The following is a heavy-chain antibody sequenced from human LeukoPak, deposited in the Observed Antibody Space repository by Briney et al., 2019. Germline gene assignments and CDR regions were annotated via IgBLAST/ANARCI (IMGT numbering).Heavy chain of an antibody. D-gene: IGHD2-15*01. Sequence: TPSETLSLTCTVSGVSVSSGSYYWSWIRQPPGKGLEWIGYIYYSGSTNYNPSLKSRVTISVDTSKNQFSLKLSSVTAADTAVYYCAGDSDCSGGSCYSDGYYYYYGMDVWGKGTTVTVPS. CDR3: AGDSDCSGGSCYSDGYYYYYGMDV. CDR1: GVSVSSGSYY. V-gene: IGHV4-61*01. CDR2: IYYSGST. J-gene: IGHJ6*04.